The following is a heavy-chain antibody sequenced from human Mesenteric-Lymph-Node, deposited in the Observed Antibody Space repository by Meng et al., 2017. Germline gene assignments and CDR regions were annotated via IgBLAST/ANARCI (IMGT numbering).Heavy chain of an antibody. CDR2: IYHSGST. D-gene: IGHD2-15*01. CDR1: GFSISSGYY. J-gene: IGHJ5*02. CDR3: ARAGVVVAVVTFDP. Sequence: SETLSLTCGVSGFSISSGYYWGWVRQPPGKGLEWIGSIYHSGSTYYDPSLKSRVTISVDTSKNQFSLKLTSVTAADTAVYYCARAGVVVAVVTFDPWGQGTLVTFSS. V-gene: IGHV4-38-2*01.